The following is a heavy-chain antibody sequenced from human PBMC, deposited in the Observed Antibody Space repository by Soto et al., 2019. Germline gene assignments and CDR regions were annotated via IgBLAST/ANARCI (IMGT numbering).Heavy chain of an antibody. Sequence: ASSEGSCKASGYSFTDYHIHWVRQAPGQGLEWLGRINPKSGGTSTAQKFQGWVTMTTDTSISTASMELTRLTSDDTAIYYCARGDSTDCSNGVCSFFYNHDMDVWGQGTTVTVSS. V-gene: IGHV1-2*04. D-gene: IGHD2-8*01. CDR1: GYSFTDYH. CDR2: INPKSGGT. CDR3: ARGDSTDCSNGVCSFFYNHDMDV. J-gene: IGHJ6*02.